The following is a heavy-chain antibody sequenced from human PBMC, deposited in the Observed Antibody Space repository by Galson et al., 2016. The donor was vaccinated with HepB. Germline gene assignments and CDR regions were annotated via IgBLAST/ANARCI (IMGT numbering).Heavy chain of an antibody. CDR1: GFSFDDYG. CDR2: ISWNSDRV. CDR3: VRDGVGSPPFDN. Sequence: SLRLSCAASGFSFDDYGMNWVRQAPGKGLEWVSGISWNSDRVDYADSVKGRFTISRGNAKNTLSLEMNRMRAEDTGLYYCVRDGVGSPPFDNWGQGTLVAVSS. D-gene: IGHD2-15*01. V-gene: IGHV3-9*01. J-gene: IGHJ4*02.